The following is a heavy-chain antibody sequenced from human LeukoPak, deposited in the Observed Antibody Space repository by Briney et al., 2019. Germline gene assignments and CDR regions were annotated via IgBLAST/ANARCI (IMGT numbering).Heavy chain of an antibody. J-gene: IGHJ4*02. CDR3: ASVTEGDSHYFDY. D-gene: IGHD3-10*01. CDR2: IYYSGST. CDR1: GGSISSSSYY. V-gene: IGHV4-39*01. Sequence: SDTLSLTRTVSGGSISSSSYYWGWIRQPPGKGLEWIGSIYYSGSTYYNPSLKSRVTISVDTSKNQFSLKLSSVTAADTAVYYCASVTEGDSHYFDYWGQGTLVTVSS.